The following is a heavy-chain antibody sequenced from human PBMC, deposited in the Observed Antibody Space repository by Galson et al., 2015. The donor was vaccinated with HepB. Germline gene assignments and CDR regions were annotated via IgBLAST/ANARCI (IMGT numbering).Heavy chain of an antibody. J-gene: IGHJ4*02. D-gene: IGHD6-19*01. Sequence: SLRLSCAASGFTFSSYSMNWVRQAPGKGLEWVSSISSSSSYIYYADSVKGRFTISRDNAKNSLYLQMNSLRAEDTAVYYCVRSQGGQWLVPFDYWGQGTLVTVSS. V-gene: IGHV3-21*01. CDR2: ISSSSSYI. CDR3: VRSQGGQWLVPFDY. CDR1: GFTFSSYS.